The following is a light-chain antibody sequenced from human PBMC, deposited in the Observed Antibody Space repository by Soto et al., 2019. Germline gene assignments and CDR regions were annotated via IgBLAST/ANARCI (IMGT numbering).Light chain of an antibody. CDR2: EVS. V-gene: IGLV2-14*01. J-gene: IGLJ1*01. CDR1: SSDVGGYNY. CDR3: SSYKSSSSYV. Sequence: QSALTQPASVSGSPGQSITISCTGTSSDVGGYNYVSWYQQHPGKAPKLMIYEVSNRPSGVSNRFSGSKSGNTASLTISGLQAEDEADYYCSSYKSSSSYVFGTGTNVTVL.